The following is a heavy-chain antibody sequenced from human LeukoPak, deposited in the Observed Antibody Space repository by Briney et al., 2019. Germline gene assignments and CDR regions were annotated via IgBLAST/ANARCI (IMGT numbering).Heavy chain of an antibody. V-gene: IGHV3-23*01. Sequence: TGGSLRLSCAASGFTFSSYAMSWVRQAPGKGLEWVSAISGSGGSTYYADSVKGRFTISRDNSKNTLYLQMNSLRAEDTAVYYCAKHKPTVVVPAATHNDYWGQGTLVTVSS. CDR3: AKHKPTVVVPAATHNDY. CDR1: GFTFSSYA. CDR2: ISGSGGST. D-gene: IGHD2-2*01. J-gene: IGHJ4*02.